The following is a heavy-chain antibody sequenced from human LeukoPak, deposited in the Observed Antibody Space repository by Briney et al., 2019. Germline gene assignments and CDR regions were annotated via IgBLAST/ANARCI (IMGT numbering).Heavy chain of an antibody. D-gene: IGHD1-26*01. J-gene: IGHJ6*03. CDR2: IIRIFGTA. V-gene: IGHV1-69*13. Sequence: SVKVSCKASGGTFSSYAISWVRQAPGQGLEWMGGIIRIFGTANYAQKFQGRVTITADESTSTAYMELSSLRSEDTAVYYCARSRRYYGLNYYYYMDVWGKGTTVTVSS. CDR1: GGTFSSYA. CDR3: ARSRRYYGLNYYYYMDV.